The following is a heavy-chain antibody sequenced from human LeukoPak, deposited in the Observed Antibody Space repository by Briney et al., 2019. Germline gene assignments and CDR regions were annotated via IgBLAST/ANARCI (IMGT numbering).Heavy chain of an antibody. D-gene: IGHD5-12*01. CDR1: GFTFSSYA. J-gene: IGHJ4*02. CDR2: ISYDGSNK. V-gene: IGHV3-30-3*01. CDR3: ARLMGVATIFDVTQRYFDY. Sequence: GGSLRLSCAASGFTFSSYAKHWVRQAPGKGLEWVAVISYDGSNKYYADSVKGRFTISRDNSKNTLYLQMNSLRAEDTAVYYCARLMGVATIFDVTQRYFDYWGQGTLVTVSS.